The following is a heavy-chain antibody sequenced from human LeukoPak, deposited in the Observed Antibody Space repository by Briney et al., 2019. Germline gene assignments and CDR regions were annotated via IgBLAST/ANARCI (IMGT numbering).Heavy chain of an antibody. CDR3: ARDQYYYDSSGYYPPTIDY. CDR2: ISAYNGNT. V-gene: IGHV1-18*04. CDR1: GYTFTGYY. Sequence: ASVKVSCKASGYTFTGYYMHWVRQAPGQGLEWMGWISAYNGNTNYAQKLQGRVTMTTDTSTSTAYMELRSLRSDDTAVYYCARDQYYYDSSGYYPPTIDYWGQGTLVTVSS. J-gene: IGHJ4*02. D-gene: IGHD3-22*01.